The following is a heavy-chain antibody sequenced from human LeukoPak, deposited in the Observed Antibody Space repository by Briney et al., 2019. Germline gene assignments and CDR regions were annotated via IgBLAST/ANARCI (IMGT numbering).Heavy chain of an antibody. V-gene: IGHV3-11*04. D-gene: IGHD4-11*01. Sequence: KPGGSLRLSCAASGFTFSDYYMGWIRQAPGKGLEWVSYISSSGSTIYYADSVKGRFTISRDNAKNSLYLQMNSLRAEDTAVYYCARLKSYSNWCDYWGQGTLVTVSS. J-gene: IGHJ4*02. CDR3: ARLKSYSNWCDY. CDR1: GFTFSDYY. CDR2: ISSSGSTI.